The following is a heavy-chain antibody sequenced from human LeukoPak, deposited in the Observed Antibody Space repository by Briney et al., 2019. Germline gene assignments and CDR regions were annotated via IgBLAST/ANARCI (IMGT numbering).Heavy chain of an antibody. CDR1: GVSISSSNSY. J-gene: IGHJ3*02. V-gene: IGHV4-39*07. D-gene: IGHD2-15*01. CDR3: AIYCSGGTCYHDAFDI. Sequence: SETLSFTCTVSGVSISSSNSYWGWIRQPPGKGLEWIGSIYYSGSTYYNPSLKSRVTISVDMSNNQFSLKLSSVTAADTAVYYCAIYCSGGTCYHDAFDIWGQGTMVTVSS. CDR2: IYYSGST.